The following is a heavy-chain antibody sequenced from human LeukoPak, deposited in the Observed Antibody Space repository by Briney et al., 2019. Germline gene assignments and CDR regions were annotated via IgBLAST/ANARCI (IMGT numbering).Heavy chain of an antibody. D-gene: IGHD1-26*01. J-gene: IGHJ3*02. V-gene: IGHV1-18*01. CDR3: ARDRDRSTNQWELPQYAFDI. CDR1: GYTFTSYG. Sequence: ASVKVSCKASGYTFTSYGISWVRQAPGQGLEWMGWISAYNGNTNYAQKLQGRVTMTTDTSTSTAYMELRSLRSDDTAVYYCARDRDRSTNQWELPQYAFDIWGQGAMVTVSS. CDR2: ISAYNGNT.